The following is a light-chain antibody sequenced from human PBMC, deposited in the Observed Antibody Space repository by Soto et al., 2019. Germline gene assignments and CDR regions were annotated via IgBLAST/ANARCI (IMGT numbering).Light chain of an antibody. V-gene: IGKV3-20*01. J-gene: IGKJ1*01. CDR2: GAS. Sequence: EIVLTQSPGTLSLSPGDRATLSCRASQSVDSNFLAWYQQKPGQAPRLLIYGASSRATDIPDTFSGSGSGTDFTLTISRLEPGDFAVYYCQQYGISPWTFGQGTKVEIK. CDR3: QQYGISPWT. CDR1: QSVDSNF.